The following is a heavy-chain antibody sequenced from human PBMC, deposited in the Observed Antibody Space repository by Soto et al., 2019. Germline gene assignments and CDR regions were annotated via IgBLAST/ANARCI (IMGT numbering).Heavy chain of an antibody. D-gene: IGHD3-16*01. CDR1: GGSISSGGYY. CDR3: ARAWGGYFSY. CDR2: IYYSEST. V-gene: IGHV4-31*03. J-gene: IGHJ4*02. Sequence: QVQLQESGPGLVKPSQTLSLTCTVSGGSISSGGYYWSWIRQHPGKGLEWIGYIYYSESTHYNPSLKSRVTMSVDTSKNQLSLKLSSVTAADTAVYYSARAWGGYFSYWGQGTLVTVSS.